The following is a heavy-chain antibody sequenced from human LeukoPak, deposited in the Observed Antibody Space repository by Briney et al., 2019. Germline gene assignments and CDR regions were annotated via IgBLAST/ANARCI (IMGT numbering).Heavy chain of an antibody. CDR3: AKWDVDTGGLDY. Sequence: GGSLRLSCAASGFTFSSYGMHWVRQAPGKGLEWVAVISYDGSNKYYADSVKGRFTISRDNSKNTLYLQMNSLRAEDTAVYYCAKWDVDTGGLDYWGQGTLVTVSS. V-gene: IGHV3-30*18. CDR1: GFTFSSYG. J-gene: IGHJ4*02. CDR2: ISYDGSNK. D-gene: IGHD5-18*01.